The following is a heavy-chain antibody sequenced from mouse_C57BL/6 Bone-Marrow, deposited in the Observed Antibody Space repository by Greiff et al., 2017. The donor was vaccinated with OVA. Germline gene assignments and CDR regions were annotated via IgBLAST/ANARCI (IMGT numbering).Heavy chain of an antibody. Sequence: EVQVVESGGDLVKPGGSLKLSCAASGFTFSSYGMSWVRQTPDKRLEWVATISSGGSYTYYPDSVKGRFTISRDNAKNTLYLKMSSLKSEDTAMYYCARLPWGDWGKGTTLTVSS. V-gene: IGHV5-6*01. CDR3: ARLPWGD. J-gene: IGHJ2*01. D-gene: IGHD4-1*01. CDR2: ISSGGSYT. CDR1: GFTFSSYG.